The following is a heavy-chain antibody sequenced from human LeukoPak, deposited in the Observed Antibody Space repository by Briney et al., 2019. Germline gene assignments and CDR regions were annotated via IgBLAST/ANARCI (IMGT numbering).Heavy chain of an antibody. D-gene: IGHD6-13*01. J-gene: IGHJ4*02. CDR3: ARPQSISWYYFDY. CDR2: ISTSGSTT. CDR1: GFTFSDYY. Sequence: PGGSLRLSCAASGFTFSDYYMSWIRQAPGHGLEWVSYISTSGSTTYYADSVKGRFTISRDNAKKSLYLQMNSLRAEDTAVYYCARPQSISWYYFDYWGQGTLVTVSS. V-gene: IGHV3-11*01.